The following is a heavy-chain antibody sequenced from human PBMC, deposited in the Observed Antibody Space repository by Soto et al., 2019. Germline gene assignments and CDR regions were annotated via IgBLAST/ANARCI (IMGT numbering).Heavy chain of an antibody. CDR1: GYRLTELS. V-gene: IGHV1-24*01. CDR2: FDPEDGET. J-gene: IGHJ6*03. Sequence: VCCKVSGYRLTELSMRWVRQAKGKGLEWMGGFDPEDGETIYAQKFQGRVTMTEDTSTDTAYMELSSLRSEDTAVYYCATSSLAAARRYYYYMDVWGKGTTVTVSS. D-gene: IGHD6-13*01. CDR3: ATSSLAAARRYYYYMDV.